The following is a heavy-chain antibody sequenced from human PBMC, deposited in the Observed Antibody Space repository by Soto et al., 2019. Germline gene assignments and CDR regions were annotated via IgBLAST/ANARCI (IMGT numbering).Heavy chain of an antibody. V-gene: IGHV4-31*03. CDR2: IYYSGGT. J-gene: IGHJ4*02. D-gene: IGHD3-3*01. CDR3: ARVLSRGFYKDGNFFDY. Sequence: HVLLQESGPGLVKPSQTLSLTCTVSGGSISSGDYYWTWIRQHPGQDLEWIGYIYYSGGTSYNPSLESRVSISIDTSQNRFSLKLNAVTAVDTAVYCCARVLSRGFYKDGNFFDYWGQGSLGTGSS. CDR1: GGSISSGDYY.